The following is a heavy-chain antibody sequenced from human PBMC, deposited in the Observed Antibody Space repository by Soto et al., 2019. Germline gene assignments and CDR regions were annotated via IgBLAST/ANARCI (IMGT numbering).Heavy chain of an antibody. J-gene: IGHJ4*02. Sequence: ASVKVSCKASGCTFSSYAISWVRQAPGQGLEWMGGIIANNGNTNYAQKLQGRVTMTTDTSTSTAYMELRSLRSDDTAVYYCARGSDYFDYWGQGTLVTVSS. CDR2: IIANNGNT. V-gene: IGHV1-18*01. CDR3: ARGSDYFDY. CDR1: GCTFSSYA.